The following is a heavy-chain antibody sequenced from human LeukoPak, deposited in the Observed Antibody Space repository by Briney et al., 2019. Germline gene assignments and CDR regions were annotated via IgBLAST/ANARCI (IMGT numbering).Heavy chain of an antibody. Sequence: GASVKVPCKASGYTFTGYYMHWVRQAPGQGLEWMGWINPNSGGTNYAQKFQGRVTMTRDTSISTAYMELSRLRSDDTAVYYCATESGYSSGWYPNYYYYYGMDVWGQGTTVTVSS. J-gene: IGHJ6*02. CDR1: GYTFTGYY. V-gene: IGHV1-2*02. CDR2: INPNSGGT. D-gene: IGHD6-19*01. CDR3: ATESGYSSGWYPNYYYYYGMDV.